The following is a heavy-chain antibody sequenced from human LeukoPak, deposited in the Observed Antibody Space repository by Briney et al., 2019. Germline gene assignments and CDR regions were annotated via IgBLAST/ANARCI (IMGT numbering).Heavy chain of an antibody. D-gene: IGHD3-10*01. CDR3: ARDSDGSGSYYNWFDP. Sequence: SVKVSCKASGGTFSSYAISWVRQAPGQGLEWMGGIIPIFGTANYAQKLQGRVTMTTDTSTSTAYMELRSLRSDDTAVYYCARDSDGSGSYYNWFDPWGQGTLVTVSS. CDR1: GGTFSSYA. CDR2: IIPIFGTA. J-gene: IGHJ5*02. V-gene: IGHV1-69*05.